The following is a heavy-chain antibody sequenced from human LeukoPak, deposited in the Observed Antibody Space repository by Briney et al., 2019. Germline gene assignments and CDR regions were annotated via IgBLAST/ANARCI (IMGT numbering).Heavy chain of an antibody. CDR2: IYYSGST. CDR1: GGSISSYY. CDR3: ARDSCGGDCSFDY. J-gene: IGHJ4*02. D-gene: IGHD2-21*02. V-gene: IGHV4-59*01. Sequence: SETLSLTCTVSGGSISSYYWSWIRQPPGKGLEWLGYIYYSGSTNYNPSLKSRVTISVDTSKNQYSLKLSSVTAADTAVYYCARDSCGGDCSFDYWGQGTLVTVSS.